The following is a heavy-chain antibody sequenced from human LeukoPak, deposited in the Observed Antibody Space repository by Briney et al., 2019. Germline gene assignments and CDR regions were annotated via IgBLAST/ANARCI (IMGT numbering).Heavy chain of an antibody. CDR1: GFTFNNYP. CDR2: ITGGADST. V-gene: IGHV3-23*01. CDR3: ARDRLAAAYYYYMDV. D-gene: IGHD6-13*01. J-gene: IGHJ6*03. Sequence: PGGSLRLSCAGSGFTFNNYPISWVRQTPGKGLEWVSAITGGADSTYYADSVKGRFTISRDNAKNSLYLQMNSLRAEDTAVYYCARDRLAAAYYYYMDVWGKGTTVTVSS.